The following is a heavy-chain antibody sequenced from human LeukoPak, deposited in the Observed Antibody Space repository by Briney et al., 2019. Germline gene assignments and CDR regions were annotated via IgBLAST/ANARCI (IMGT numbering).Heavy chain of an antibody. D-gene: IGHD5-18*01. V-gene: IGHV3-21*01. J-gene: IGHJ4*02. CDR3: AREGYSYGVDY. CDR2: ISSSSSYI. Sequence: GGSLRLSCAASGSTFSSYSMNWVRQAPGKGLEWVSSISSSSSYIYYADSVKSRFTISRDNAKNSLYLQMNSLRAENTAVYYCAREGYSYGVDYWGQGTLVTVSS. CDR1: GSTFSSYS.